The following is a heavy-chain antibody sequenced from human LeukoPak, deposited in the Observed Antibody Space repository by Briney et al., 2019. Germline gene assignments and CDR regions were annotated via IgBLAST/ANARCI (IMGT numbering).Heavy chain of an antibody. V-gene: IGHV4-31*03. Sequence: PSETLSLTCTVSGGSISSGGYYWSWIRQHPGKGLEWSGYIYYSGSTYYNPSLKSRVTISVDTSKNQFSLKLSSVTAADTAVYYCARSRGIVVVPAAIPNWFDPWGQGTLVTVSS. CDR1: GGSISSGGYY. J-gene: IGHJ5*02. CDR3: ARSRGIVVVPAAIPNWFDP. D-gene: IGHD2-2*01. CDR2: IYYSGST.